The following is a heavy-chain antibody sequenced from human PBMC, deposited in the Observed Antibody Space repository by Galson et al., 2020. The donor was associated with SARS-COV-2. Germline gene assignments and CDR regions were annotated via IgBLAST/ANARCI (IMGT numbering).Heavy chain of an antibody. J-gene: IGHJ3*02. Sequence: GESLKISCAASGFTFSKAWMSWVRQAPGKGLEWVGRIKSKTDGETTEYVAPVKGRFTISRDDSKNTVYLQMNSLKTEDTGVYYCTTGVYYDRRGDYFRALDMWGQGTTVTVRS. D-gene: IGHD3-22*01. CDR3: TTGVYYDRRGDYFRALDM. CDR2: IKSKTDGETT. V-gene: IGHV3-15*01. CDR1: GFTFSKAW.